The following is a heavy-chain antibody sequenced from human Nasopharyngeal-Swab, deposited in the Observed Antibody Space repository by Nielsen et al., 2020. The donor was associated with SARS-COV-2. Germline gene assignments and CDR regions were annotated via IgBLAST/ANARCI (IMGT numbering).Heavy chain of an antibody. V-gene: IGHV3-11*01. J-gene: IGHJ6*02. D-gene: IGHD3-3*01. CDR3: ARAGNFWSGYHRSYYYGMDV. Sequence: WIRQPPGKGLEWVSYISSSGSTIYYADSVKGRFTISRDNAKNSLYLQMNSLRAEDTAVYYCARAGNFWSGYHRSYYYGMDVWGQGTTVTVSS. CDR2: ISSSGSTI.